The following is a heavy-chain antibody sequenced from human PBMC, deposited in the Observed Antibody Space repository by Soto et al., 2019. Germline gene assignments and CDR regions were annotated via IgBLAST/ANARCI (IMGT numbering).Heavy chain of an antibody. CDR1: GFTFSSYA. Sequence: GGSLRLSCAASGFTFSSYAMSWVRQAPGKGLEWVSAISGSGGSTYYADSVKGRFTISRDNSKNTLYLQMNSLRAEDTAVYYCAKVVGSYSSSCHRRGVCVAFDIWGQGTMVTVSS. J-gene: IGHJ3*02. CDR3: AKVVGSYSSSCHRRGVCVAFDI. D-gene: IGHD6-13*01. V-gene: IGHV3-23*01. CDR2: ISGSGGST.